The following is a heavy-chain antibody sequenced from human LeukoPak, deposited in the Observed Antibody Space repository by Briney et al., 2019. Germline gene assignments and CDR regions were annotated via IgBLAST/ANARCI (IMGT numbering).Heavy chain of an antibody. V-gene: IGHV1-18*01. CDR2: ISAYNGNT. Sequence: ASVKVSCKASGYTFTSYGISWVRQAPGQGLEWMGWISAYNGNTNYAQKLQGRVTMTRDTSTSTVYMELSSLRSEDTAVYYCARAFVCSSTSCYTGDAFDIWGQGTMVTVSS. CDR3: ARAFVCSSTSCYTGDAFDI. CDR1: GYTFTSYG. J-gene: IGHJ3*02. D-gene: IGHD2-2*02.